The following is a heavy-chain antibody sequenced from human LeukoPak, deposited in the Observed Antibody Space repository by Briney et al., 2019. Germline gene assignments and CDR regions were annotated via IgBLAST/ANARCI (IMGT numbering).Heavy chain of an antibody. Sequence: GGSLRLSCAASGFTFSSYGMHWVRQAPGKGLEWVAVISYDGSNKYYADSVKGRFTISRDNSKNTLYLQMNSLRAEDTAVYYCAKDNHSGYTSYAFDIWGQGTMVTVSS. CDR3: AKDNHSGYTSYAFDI. CDR2: ISYDGSNK. D-gene: IGHD3-9*01. V-gene: IGHV3-30*18. CDR1: GFTFSSYG. J-gene: IGHJ3*02.